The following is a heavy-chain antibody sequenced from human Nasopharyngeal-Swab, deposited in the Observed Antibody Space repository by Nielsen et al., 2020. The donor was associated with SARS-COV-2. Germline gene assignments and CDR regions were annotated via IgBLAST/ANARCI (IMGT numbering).Heavy chain of an antibody. Sequence: ASVKVSCQASGYTFTSYAMNWVRQAPCQGLEWMGWINTNTGNPTYAQGFTGRFVFSLDTSVRTAYLQISSLKAEDTAVYYCARSFDDYYYGMDVWGQGTTVTVSS. CDR2: INTNTGNP. CDR3: ARSFDDYYYGMDV. V-gene: IGHV7-4-1*02. J-gene: IGHJ6*02. CDR1: GYTFTSYA.